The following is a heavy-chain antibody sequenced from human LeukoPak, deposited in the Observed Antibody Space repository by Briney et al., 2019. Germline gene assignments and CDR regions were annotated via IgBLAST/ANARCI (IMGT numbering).Heavy chain of an antibody. V-gene: IGHV1-46*01. D-gene: IGHD2-2*01. Sequence: GASVKVSCKASGYTFTSYYMHWVRQAPGQGLEWMGIINPSGGSTSYAQKFQGRVTMTRDTSTSTVYMELSSLRSEDTAVYYCARDLGYCSSTSCRERARFDYWGQGTMVTVSS. J-gene: IGHJ4*02. CDR3: ARDLGYCSSTSCRERARFDY. CDR2: INPSGGST. CDR1: GYTFTSYY.